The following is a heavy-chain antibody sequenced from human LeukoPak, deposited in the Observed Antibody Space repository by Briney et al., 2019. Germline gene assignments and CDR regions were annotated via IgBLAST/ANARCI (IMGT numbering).Heavy chain of an antibody. V-gene: IGHV3-30*02. CDR3: ARALLRVRGALDY. Sequence: GGSLRLSCAASGFTFSSYGMHWVRQAPGKGLEWVAFIRYDGSNKYYADSVKGRFTISRDNSKNTLYLQMNSLRAEDTAVYYCARALLRVRGALDYWGQGTLVTVSS. CDR1: GFTFSSYG. CDR2: IRYDGSNK. D-gene: IGHD3-10*01. J-gene: IGHJ4*02.